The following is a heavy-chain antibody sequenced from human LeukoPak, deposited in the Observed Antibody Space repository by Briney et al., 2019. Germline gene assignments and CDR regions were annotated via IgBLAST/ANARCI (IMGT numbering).Heavy chain of an antibody. J-gene: IGHJ4*02. V-gene: IGHV3-23*01. CDR3: AKEEGGLVRR. Sequence: GGSLRLSCAASGFTFSDYYMSWIRQAPGKGLEWVSAISGSGGSTYYADSVKGRFTISRDNSKNTLYLQMNSLRAEDTAVYYCAKEEGGLVRRWGQGTLVTVSS. D-gene: IGHD6-6*01. CDR2: ISGSGGST. CDR1: GFTFSDYY.